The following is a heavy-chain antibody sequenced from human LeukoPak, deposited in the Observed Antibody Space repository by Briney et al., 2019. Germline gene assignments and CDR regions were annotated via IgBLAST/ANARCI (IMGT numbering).Heavy chain of an antibody. D-gene: IGHD2-15*01. CDR1: GFTFSSYA. CDR2: ISGSGGST. V-gene: IGHV3-23*01. Sequence: PGGSLRLSCAASGFTFSSYAMSWVRQAPGKGLEWVSAISGSGGSTYYADSVKGRFTISRDNSKNTLYLQMNSLRAEDTAVYYCAKGVQPGPAKDIVVVVAASVRGMDVWGQGTTVTVSS. CDR3: AKGVQPGPAKDIVVVVAASVRGMDV. J-gene: IGHJ6*02.